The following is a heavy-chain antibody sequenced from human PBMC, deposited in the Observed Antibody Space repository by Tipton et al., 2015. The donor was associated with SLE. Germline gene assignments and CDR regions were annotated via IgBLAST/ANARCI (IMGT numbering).Heavy chain of an antibody. V-gene: IGHV4-39*07. J-gene: IGHJ4*02. Sequence: TLSLTCSVSGGSISSSSYYWGWVRQPPGKGLEGLGNIYYSGSTYYNPSLKSRVTISIDTSKNQFSLKVSSVTAADTAVYYCARRLNWNCLDYWGQGTLVTVSS. D-gene: IGHD1-7*01. CDR3: ARRLNWNCLDY. CDR2: IYYSGST. CDR1: GGSISSSSYY.